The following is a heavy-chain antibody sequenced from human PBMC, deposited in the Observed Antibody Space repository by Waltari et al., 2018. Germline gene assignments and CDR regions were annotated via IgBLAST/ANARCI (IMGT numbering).Heavy chain of an antibody. CDR3: AKGSTGGYYYYGMDV. J-gene: IGHJ6*02. V-gene: IGHV3-30*18. CDR2: ISYDGSNK. D-gene: IGHD2-15*01. Sequence: QVQLVESGGGVVQPGRSLRLSCAASGFTFSSSGMHWVRQAPGKGLEWVAVISYDGSNKYYADSVKGRFTISRDNSKNTLYLQMNSLRAEDTAVYYCAKGSTGGYYYYGMDVWGQGTTVTVSS. CDR1: GFTFSSSG.